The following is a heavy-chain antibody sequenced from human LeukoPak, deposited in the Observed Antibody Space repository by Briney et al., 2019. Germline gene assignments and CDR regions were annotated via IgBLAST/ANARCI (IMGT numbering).Heavy chain of an antibody. V-gene: IGHV6-1*01. J-gene: IGHJ3*02. Sequence: SQTLSLTCAISGDSVSSNSAAWNWIRQSPSRGLEWLGRTYYRSKWYNNYAVSVKSRITINPDTSKNQFSLQLNSVTPEDTAVYYCAKTLRELSGGAFDIWGQGTMVTVSS. CDR3: AKTLRELSGGAFDI. CDR1: GDSVSSNSAA. D-gene: IGHD1-26*01. CDR2: TYYRSKWYN.